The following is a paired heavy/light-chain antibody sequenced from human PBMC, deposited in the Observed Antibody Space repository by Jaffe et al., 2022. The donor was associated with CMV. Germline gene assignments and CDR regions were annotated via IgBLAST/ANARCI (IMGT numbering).Light chain of an antibody. Sequence: EIVMTQSPATLSVSPGERATLSCRASQSVGGNLAWYQQKPGQAPRLVIYAASIRATGIPARFSGSGSGTEFTLTISSLQSEDFAVYSCQQYDNWPPYTFGQGTKLEI. CDR1: QSVGGN. CDR3: QQYDNWPPYT. V-gene: IGKV3-15*01. J-gene: IGKJ2*01. CDR2: AAS.
Heavy chain of an antibody. Sequence: EVQLVESGGGLVQPGGSLRLSCAASGFTFGNYEMTWVRQAPGKGLEWVSYISPDGTIYYADSVKGRFTISRDDAKSSLFLQMNSLRVEDTAVYYCAREIWPGTHWGQGTLVTVSS. CDR2: ISPDGTI. CDR3: AREIWPGTH. V-gene: IGHV3-48*03. D-gene: IGHD2-15*01. J-gene: IGHJ4*02. CDR1: GFTFGNYE.